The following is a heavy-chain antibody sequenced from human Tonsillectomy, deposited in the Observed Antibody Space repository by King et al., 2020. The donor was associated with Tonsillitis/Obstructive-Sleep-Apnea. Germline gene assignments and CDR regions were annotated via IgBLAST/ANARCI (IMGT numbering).Heavy chain of an antibody. CDR2: ISSSGSTI. V-gene: IGHV3-48*03. Sequence: QLVQSGGGLVQPGGSLRLSCAASGFTFSSYEMNWVRQAPGKGLEWVSYISSSGSTIYYADSVKGRFTISRDNAKNYQYLQMNSLRAEDTAVYYCARGHFVVVIAIHFDYWGQRTLVTASS. D-gene: IGHD2-21*01. J-gene: IGHJ4*02. CDR1: GFTFSSYE. CDR3: ARGHFVVVIAIHFDY.